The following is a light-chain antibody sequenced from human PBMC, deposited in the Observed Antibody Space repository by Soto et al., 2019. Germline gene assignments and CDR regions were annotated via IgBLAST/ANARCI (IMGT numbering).Light chain of an antibody. CDR1: SSNIGSDT. CDR2: RNN. Sequence: QSVLTQPPSASGTPGQRVTISCSGSSSNIGSDTVNWYQQLRGTAPKLLIYRNNQRPSGVPDRFSGSKSGTSASLAISGLQSEDEANYYCAAWDDGLNGQVFGGGTQLTVL. CDR3: AAWDDGLNGQV. J-gene: IGLJ2*01. V-gene: IGLV1-44*01.